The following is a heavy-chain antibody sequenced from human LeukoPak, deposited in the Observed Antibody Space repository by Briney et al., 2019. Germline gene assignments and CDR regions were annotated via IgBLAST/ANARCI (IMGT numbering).Heavy chain of an antibody. Sequence: GGSLRLSCAASGFTFSSYGMGWVRQAPGKGLEWVSSISGGGETTYYADSVKGRFPISRDNSKNTLYLQMNSLRAEDTAVYYCAKGGSYRSQPYFDYWGQGTPVTVSS. V-gene: IGHV3-23*01. J-gene: IGHJ4*02. CDR3: AKGGSYRSQPYFDY. D-gene: IGHD3-16*02. CDR1: GFTFSSYG. CDR2: ISGGGETT.